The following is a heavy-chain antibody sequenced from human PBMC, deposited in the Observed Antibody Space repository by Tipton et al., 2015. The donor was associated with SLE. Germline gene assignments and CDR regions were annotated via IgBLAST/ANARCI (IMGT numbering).Heavy chain of an antibody. CDR3: ARHRLDYDYVWGSYRYFDY. CDR1: GGSISSNNW. CDR2: AHHSGGT. D-gene: IGHD3-16*02. J-gene: IGHJ4*02. Sequence: TLSLTCVVFGGSISSNNWWSWVCQPPGKGLEWIGEAHHSGGTNYNPSLESRVTISVDHSKNQFSLKVSSVTAADTAVYYCARHRLDYDYVWGSYRYFDYWGQGILVTVSS. V-gene: IGHV4-4*02.